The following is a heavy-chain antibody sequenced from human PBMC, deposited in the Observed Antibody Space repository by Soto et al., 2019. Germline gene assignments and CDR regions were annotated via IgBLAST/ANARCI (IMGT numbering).Heavy chain of an antibody. J-gene: IGHJ6*02. CDR2: INLNSGGT. CDR1: GYTFTGYY. V-gene: IGHV1-2*02. D-gene: IGHD3-3*01. Sequence: ASVKVSCKASGYTFTGYYMHWVRQAPGQGLEWMGWINLNSGGTNYAQKFQGRVTMTRDTSISTAYMELSRLRSDDTAVYYCARERFLEWLSTTNYYYYGMDVWGQGTTVTVSS. CDR3: ARERFLEWLSTTNYYYYGMDV.